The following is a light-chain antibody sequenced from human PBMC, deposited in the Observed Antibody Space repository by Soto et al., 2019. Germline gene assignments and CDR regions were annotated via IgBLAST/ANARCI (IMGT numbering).Light chain of an antibody. CDR2: AAS. V-gene: IGKV1-12*01. CDR1: KGISSW. CDR3: QQANSFPFT. J-gene: IGKJ3*01. Sequence: DIQMTQSPSSVSASVGDRVTITCRASKGISSWLAWYQQKPGKAPKLLIYAASTLQSGIPSRFSGSGSVTDFTLTISSLQPEDFATDFCQQANSFPFTFGPGTKVYIK.